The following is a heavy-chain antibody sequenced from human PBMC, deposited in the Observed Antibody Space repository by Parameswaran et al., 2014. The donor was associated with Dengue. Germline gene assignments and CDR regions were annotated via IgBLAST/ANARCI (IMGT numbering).Heavy chain of an antibody. Sequence: VRQAPGKGLEWIGEIYHSGSTNYNPSLKSRVTISVDKSKNQFSLKLSSVTAADTAVYYCARGVKELAVYYFDYWGQGTLVTVSS. J-gene: IGHJ4*02. CDR2: IYHSGST. V-gene: IGHV4-4*02. D-gene: IGHD1-1*01. CDR3: ARGVKELAVYYFDY.